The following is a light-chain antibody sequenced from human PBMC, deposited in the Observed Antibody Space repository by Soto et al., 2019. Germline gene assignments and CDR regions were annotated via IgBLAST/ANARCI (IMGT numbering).Light chain of an antibody. CDR2: GAS. J-gene: IGKJ2*01. Sequence: EIVLTQSPGTLSLSPGERATLSCRASQNVNKNCLVWYQQKPGQAPTLLIYGASSRATGIPDRFSGSGSGTDFTLTISRLEPEDFAVYYCQQCGGSPQTFGQGTKLEIK. V-gene: IGKV3-20*01. CDR3: QQCGGSPQT. CDR1: QNVNKNC.